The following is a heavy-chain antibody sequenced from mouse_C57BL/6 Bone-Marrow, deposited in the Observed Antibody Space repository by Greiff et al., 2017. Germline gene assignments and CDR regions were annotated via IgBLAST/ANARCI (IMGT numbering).Heavy chain of an antibody. CDR3: ARGYYYDYAMDY. CDR1: GYSFTDYN. D-gene: IGHD2-4*01. J-gene: IGHJ4*01. V-gene: IGHV1-39*01. Sequence: VQLKESGPELVKPGASVKISCKASGYSFTDYNMNWVKQSNGKSLEWIGVINPNYGTTSYNQKCKGKATLTVDQSSSTAYMQLNSLTSEDSAVYYCARGYYYDYAMDYWGRGTAVTVSS. CDR2: INPNYGTT.